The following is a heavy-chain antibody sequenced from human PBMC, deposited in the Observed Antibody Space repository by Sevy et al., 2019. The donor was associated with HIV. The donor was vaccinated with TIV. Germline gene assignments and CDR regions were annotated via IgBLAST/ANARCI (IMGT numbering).Heavy chain of an antibody. CDR3: ARGPEWHYYYGMDV. Sequence: GGSLRLSCAASGFTFSSYSMNWVRQAPGKGLEWVSSISSSSYIYYADSVKGRFTISRDNAKNSLYLQMNSLRAEDTAVYYCARGPEWHYYYGMDVWGQGTTVTVSS. J-gene: IGHJ6*02. CDR2: ISSSSYI. V-gene: IGHV3-21*01. CDR1: GFTFSSYS. D-gene: IGHD3-3*01.